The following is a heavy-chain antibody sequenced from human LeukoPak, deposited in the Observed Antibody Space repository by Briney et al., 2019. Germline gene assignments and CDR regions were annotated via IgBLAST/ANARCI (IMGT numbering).Heavy chain of an antibody. CDR1: GFTFSSYG. J-gene: IGHJ4*02. V-gene: IGHV3-30*03. CDR3: ARQKGGFRAAAGGRGPTDY. D-gene: IGHD6-13*01. CDR2: ISYDGSNK. Sequence: PGGSLRLSCAASGFTFSSYGMHWVRQAPGKGLEWVAVISYDGSNKYYADSVKGRFTISRDNSKNTLFLQMNSLRPEDTAVYYCARQKGGFRAAAGGRGPTDYWGQGTLVTVSS.